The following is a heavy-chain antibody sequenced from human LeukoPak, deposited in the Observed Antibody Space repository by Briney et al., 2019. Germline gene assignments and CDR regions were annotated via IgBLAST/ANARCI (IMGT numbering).Heavy chain of an antibody. J-gene: IGHJ4*02. D-gene: IGHD5-12*01. CDR1: GYKFTTDY. CDR3: ARREVATETFDY. Sequence: GESLKISCEASGYKFTTDYIGWVRQMPGKGLEWMGIIYPDDSDTRYSPSFQGQVTISADKSISTAYLQWSSLKASDTAMYYCARREVATETFDYWGQGTLVTVSS. CDR2: IYPDDSDT. V-gene: IGHV5-51*01.